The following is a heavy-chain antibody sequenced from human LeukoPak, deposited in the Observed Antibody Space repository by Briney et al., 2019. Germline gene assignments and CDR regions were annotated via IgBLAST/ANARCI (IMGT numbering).Heavy chain of an antibody. D-gene: IGHD3-10*01. V-gene: IGHV3-30*04. Sequence: PGGSLRLSCAASGFIFSTYTMHWVRQAPGKGLEWVAIISNDGSSKYYADSVKGRCTISRDSSKNTLYLQMNSLRAEDTAVYYCAKDTVVRGVTGYWGQGTLVTVSS. J-gene: IGHJ4*02. CDR1: GFIFSTYT. CDR2: ISNDGSSK. CDR3: AKDTVVRGVTGY.